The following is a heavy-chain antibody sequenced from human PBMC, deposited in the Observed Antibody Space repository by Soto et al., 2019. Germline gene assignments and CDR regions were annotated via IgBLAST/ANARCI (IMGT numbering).Heavy chain of an antibody. CDR3: ARQIYDSDTGPNFQYYFDS. Sequence: GESLKISCKGPGYSFAGYWITWVRQKPGKGLEWMGRIDPSDSQTYYSPSFRGHVTISVTKSITTVFLQWSSLMASDTAMYYCARQIYDSDTGPNFQYYFDSWGQGTPVTVSS. CDR1: GYSFAGYW. CDR2: IDPSDSQT. V-gene: IGHV5-10-1*01. D-gene: IGHD3-22*01. J-gene: IGHJ4*02.